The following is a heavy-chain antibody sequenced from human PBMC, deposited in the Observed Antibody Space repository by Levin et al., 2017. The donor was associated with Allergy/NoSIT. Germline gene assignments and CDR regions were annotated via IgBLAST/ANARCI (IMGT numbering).Heavy chain of an antibody. CDR3: ARDPSSDYYDSSGYHHTIYYYGMDV. CDR2: ISSGSSTI. J-gene: IGHJ6*02. Sequence: PGESLKISCAASGFIFSSYSMNWVRQAPGKGLEWVSYISSGSSTIYYADSVKGRFTISRDNAKNSLYLQMDSLRDEDTAVYYCARDPSSDYYDSSGYHHTIYYYGMDVWGQGTTVTVSS. CDR1: GFIFSSYS. V-gene: IGHV3-48*02. D-gene: IGHD3-22*01.